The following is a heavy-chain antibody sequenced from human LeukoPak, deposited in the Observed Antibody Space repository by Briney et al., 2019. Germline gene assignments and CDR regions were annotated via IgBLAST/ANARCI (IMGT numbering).Heavy chain of an antibody. CDR2: INAGNGNT. Sequence: GASVKVSCKASGYTFTSYAMRWVRQAPGQRLEWMGWINAGNGNTKYSQKFQGRVTITRDTSASTAYMELSSLRSEDTAVYYCARDTGGNSGSYYGYWGQGTLVTVSS. J-gene: IGHJ4*02. CDR1: GYTFTSYA. V-gene: IGHV1-3*01. CDR3: ARDTGGNSGSYYGY. D-gene: IGHD1-26*01.